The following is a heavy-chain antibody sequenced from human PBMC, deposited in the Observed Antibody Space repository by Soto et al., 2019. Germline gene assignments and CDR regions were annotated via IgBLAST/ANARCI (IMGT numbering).Heavy chain of an antibody. D-gene: IGHD6-19*01. Sequence: SETLSLTCTVSGGSISSYYWSWIRQPPGKGLEWIGYIYYSGSTNYNPSLKSRVTISVDTSKNQFSLKLSSVTAADTAVYYCARSPAVAGTFGYWGQGTLVTVSS. V-gene: IGHV4-59*01. CDR3: ARSPAVAGTFGY. J-gene: IGHJ4*02. CDR2: IYYSGST. CDR1: GGSISSYY.